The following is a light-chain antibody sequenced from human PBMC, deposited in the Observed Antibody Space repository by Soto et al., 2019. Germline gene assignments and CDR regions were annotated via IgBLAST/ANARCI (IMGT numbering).Light chain of an antibody. J-gene: IGKJ5*01. CDR3: QHRSNWPPRIT. CDR1: QSVSSY. V-gene: IGKV3-11*01. Sequence: EIVLTQSPATLSLSPGERATLSCRASQSVSSYLAWYQQKPGQAPRLLIYDASNRATGIPARFSGSGSGTGFTLTISSIEPEDFAVDYCQHRSNWPPRITFGQGTRLEIK. CDR2: DAS.